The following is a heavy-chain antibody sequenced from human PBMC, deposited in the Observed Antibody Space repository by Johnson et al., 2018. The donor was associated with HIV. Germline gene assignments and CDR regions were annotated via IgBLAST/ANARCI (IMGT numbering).Heavy chain of an antibody. CDR1: GFTFSSYA. J-gene: IGHJ3*02. Sequence: VQLVESGGGVVQPGRSLRLSCAASGFTFSSYAMHWVRQAPGKGLEWVAVISYDGSNKYYADSVKGRFTISRDNSKNTLYLQMNSLRAEDTAVYYCARDNEDIVLVGAFDIWGQGTMVTVSS. D-gene: IGHD2-8*02. V-gene: IGHV3-30-3*01. CDR3: ARDNEDIVLVGAFDI. CDR2: ISYDGSNK.